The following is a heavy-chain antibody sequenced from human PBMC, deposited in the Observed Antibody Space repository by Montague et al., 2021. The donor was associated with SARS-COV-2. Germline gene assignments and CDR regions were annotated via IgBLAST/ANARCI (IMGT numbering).Heavy chain of an antibody. Sequence: SETLSLTCTVPGGSFSNYTWNWIRHPQGKGLEGIGEINHAGSTNYNQSLKSRVTISADTSKDQYSLKLNSVAAAATDVYYCARLGDGVVPSPILGVGPYYSYYYMHIWGKGTTVTVSS. CDR1: GGSFSNYT. V-gene: IGHV4-34*01. CDR3: ARLGDGVVPSPILGVGPYYSYYYMHI. D-gene: IGHD3-10*01. J-gene: IGHJ6*03. CDR2: INHAGST.